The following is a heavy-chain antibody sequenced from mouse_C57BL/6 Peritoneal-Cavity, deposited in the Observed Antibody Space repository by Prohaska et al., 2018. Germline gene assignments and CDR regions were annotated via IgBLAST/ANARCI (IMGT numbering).Heavy chain of an antibody. CDR1: GFNFSGFW. CDR3: MRYGNYWYFDV. CDR2: INSDGSAI. V-gene: IGHV11-2*01. J-gene: IGHJ1*03. Sequence: EVQLLETGGGLVQPGGSRGLSCEGSGFNFSGFWMSWVRQTPGKTLEWIGDINSDGSAINYAPSIKDRLTIFIDNDKSTLYLHMCTVRSEDTATYFCMRYGNYWYFDVWGTGTTVTVSS. D-gene: IGHD2-1*01.